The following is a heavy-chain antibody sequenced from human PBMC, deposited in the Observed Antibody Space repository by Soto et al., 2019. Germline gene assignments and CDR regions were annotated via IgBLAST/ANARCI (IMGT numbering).Heavy chain of an antibody. J-gene: IGHJ5*02. V-gene: IGHV1-58*01. CDR3: AACPTYYDFWSGYLNNWFDP. CDR2: IVVGSGNT. D-gene: IGHD3-3*01. CDR1: GFTMTISA. Sequence: SVKVSCKASGFTMTISAVQWVRQASRQRLEWIGWIVVGSGNTNYAQKFQERVTITRDMSTSTAYMELSSLRSEDTAVYYCAACPTYYDFWSGYLNNWFDPWGQGTLVTVSS.